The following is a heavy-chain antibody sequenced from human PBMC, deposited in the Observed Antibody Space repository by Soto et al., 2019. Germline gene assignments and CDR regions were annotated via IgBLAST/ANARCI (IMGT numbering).Heavy chain of an antibody. D-gene: IGHD1-1*01. CDR1: GFTFSTYA. V-gene: IGHV3-23*01. CDR3: ARDHTLWNDNYGMDV. J-gene: IGHJ6*02. Sequence: GGSLRLSCAASGFTFSTYAMSWVRQAPGKGLEWVSAISGGGGSTYYADSVKGRFTISRDNSKNTLYLQMNSLRAEDTAVYYCARDHTLWNDNYGMDVWGQGTTVTVSS. CDR2: ISGGGGST.